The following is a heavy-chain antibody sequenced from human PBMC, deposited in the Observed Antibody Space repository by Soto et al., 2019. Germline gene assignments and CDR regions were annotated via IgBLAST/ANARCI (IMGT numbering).Heavy chain of an antibody. Sequence: EVQLVESGGGLVQPGGSLRLSCEGSGFTFSNYWMNWVRQAPGKGLEWVANIKQDGSEKNYVDSVKGRFTISRDNAKNSLYLQMNGLRVEETAVYCCVVTTSTFGIWGQGAMVTVSS. J-gene: IGHJ3*02. CDR2: IKQDGSEK. V-gene: IGHV3-7*05. CDR1: GFTFSNYW. D-gene: IGHD2-21*02. CDR3: VVTTSTFGI.